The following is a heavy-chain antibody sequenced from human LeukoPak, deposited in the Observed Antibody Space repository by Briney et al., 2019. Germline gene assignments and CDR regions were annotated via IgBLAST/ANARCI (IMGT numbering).Heavy chain of an antibody. Sequence: SETLSLTCTVSGGSTTGYHWNWVRQPPGKGLEWIGNIYYTGSTKYNASLQSRVTISVDTSKNQFSLRLTSVTAADTAVYYCARPGGYYDSSAFDIWGQGTMVTVSS. J-gene: IGHJ3*02. CDR1: GGSTTGYH. CDR3: ARPGGYYDSSAFDI. CDR2: IYYTGST. V-gene: IGHV4-59*08. D-gene: IGHD3-22*01.